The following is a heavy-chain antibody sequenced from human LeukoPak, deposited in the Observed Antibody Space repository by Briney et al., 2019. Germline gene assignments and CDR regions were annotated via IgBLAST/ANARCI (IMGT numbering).Heavy chain of an antibody. CDR1: GFTFSSYA. CDR3: ARDRVAAAGTPEYFQH. J-gene: IGHJ1*01. D-gene: IGHD6-13*01. CDR2: ISYDGSNK. Sequence: GGSLRLSCAASGFTFSSYAMHWVRQAPGKGLEWVAVISYDGSNKYYADSVKGRFTISRDNSKNTLYLQMNSLRAEDTAVYYCARDRVAAAGTPEYFQHWGQGTLVTVSS. V-gene: IGHV3-30-3*01.